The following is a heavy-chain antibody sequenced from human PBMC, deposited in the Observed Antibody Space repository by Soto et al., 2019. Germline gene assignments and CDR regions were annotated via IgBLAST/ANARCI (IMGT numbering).Heavy chain of an antibody. Sequence: ASVKVSCKASGYTFTGYYMHWLRQAPGQGLEWMGWINPNSGGTNYAQKFQGRVTMTRDTSISTAYMELSRLRSDDTAVYYCARDRKRYCSSTSCYTGNWFDPWGQGTLVTVS. CDR2: INPNSGGT. CDR1: GYTFTGYY. J-gene: IGHJ5*02. CDR3: ARDRKRYCSSTSCYTGNWFDP. D-gene: IGHD2-2*02. V-gene: IGHV1-2*02.